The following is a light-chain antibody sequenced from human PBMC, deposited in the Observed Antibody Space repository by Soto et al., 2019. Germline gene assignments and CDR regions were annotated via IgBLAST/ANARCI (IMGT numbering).Light chain of an antibody. CDR1: SSNIGSNT. V-gene: IGLV1-44*01. J-gene: IGLJ3*02. CDR3: AAWDDSLNGRV. Sequence: QAVVTQPPSASGTPGQRGTIACAGSSSNIGSNTVNWYQQLPGTAPKLLIYSNNQRPSGVPDRFSGSKSGTSASLAISGLQSEDEADYYCAAWDDSLNGRVFGGGTKVTVL. CDR2: SNN.